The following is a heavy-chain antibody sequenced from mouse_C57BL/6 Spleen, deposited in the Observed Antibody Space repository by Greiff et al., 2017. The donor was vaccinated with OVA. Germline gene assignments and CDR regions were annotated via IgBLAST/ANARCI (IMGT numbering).Heavy chain of an antibody. CDR2: IYPGDGDT. CDR1: GYAFSSYW. J-gene: IGHJ4*01. V-gene: IGHV1-80*01. Sequence: VQLQQSGAELVKPGASVKISCKASGYAFSSYWMNWVKQRPGKGLEWIGQIYPGDGDTNYNGKFKGKATLTADQSSSTAYMQLSSLTSVDSAVYFCARGKDYYYGSTGAMDGWGQGTSVTVSS. CDR3: ARGKDYYYGSTGAMDG. D-gene: IGHD1-1*01.